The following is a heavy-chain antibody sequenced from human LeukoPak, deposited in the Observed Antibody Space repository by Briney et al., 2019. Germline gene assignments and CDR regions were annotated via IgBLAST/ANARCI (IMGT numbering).Heavy chain of an antibody. CDR1: GGSISSSSYY. D-gene: IGHD2-15*01. V-gene: IGHV4-39*01. J-gene: IGHJ4*02. Sequence: PSETLSLTCTVSGGSISSSSYYWGWIRQPPGKGLEWIGSIYYSGSTYYNPSLKSRVTISVDTSKNQFSLKLSSVTAADTAVYYCAIHPGRYCSGGSCSNFDYWGQGTLVTVSS. CDR3: AIHPGRYCSGGSCSNFDY. CDR2: IYYSGST.